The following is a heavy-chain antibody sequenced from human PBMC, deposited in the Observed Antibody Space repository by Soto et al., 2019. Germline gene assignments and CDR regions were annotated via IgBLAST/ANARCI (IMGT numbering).Heavy chain of an antibody. CDR1: GGTFSGHA. CDR2: LIPLFGTT. V-gene: IGHV1-69*06. Sequence: QVQLVQSGAEVKKPVSSVKVSCEASGGTFSGHAISWVRQAPGQGPEWMGGLIPLFGTTQHAQNFQDRFTITADKSTSTAYMELTSLRFEDTAIYYCARGPNWGYRFDSWGQGTLVTVSS. CDR3: ARGPNWGYRFDS. D-gene: IGHD7-27*01. J-gene: IGHJ4*02.